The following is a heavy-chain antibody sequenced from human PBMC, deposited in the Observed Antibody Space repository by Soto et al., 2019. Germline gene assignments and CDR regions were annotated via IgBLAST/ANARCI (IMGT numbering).Heavy chain of an antibody. CDR2: ISNGGDNV. Sequence: QVQLVESGGGLVKPGGSLRLSCAASGFSFSDYYMTWIRQAPGKGLEWVSYISNGGDNVYYAASVKGRFTISRDNGKNSLYLQINRLRAEDTAVYYCARDRPRVVTSCDSWGQGTLVSVSS. D-gene: IGHD2-21*01. CDR1: GFSFSDYY. CDR3: ARDRPRVVTSCDS. V-gene: IGHV3-11*01. J-gene: IGHJ5*02.